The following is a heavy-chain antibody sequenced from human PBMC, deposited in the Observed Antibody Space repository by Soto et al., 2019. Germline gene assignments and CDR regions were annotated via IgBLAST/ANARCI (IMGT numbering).Heavy chain of an antibody. CDR1: GFTFSSYG. Sequence: GGSLRLSCAASGFTFSSYGMHWVRQAPGKGLEWVAVIWYDGSNKYYADSVKGRFTISRDNSKNTLYLQMNSLRAEDTAVYYCATYYDSSGYLVDYWGQGTLVTVS. V-gene: IGHV3-33*01. D-gene: IGHD3-22*01. CDR2: IWYDGSNK. CDR3: ATYYDSSGYLVDY. J-gene: IGHJ4*02.